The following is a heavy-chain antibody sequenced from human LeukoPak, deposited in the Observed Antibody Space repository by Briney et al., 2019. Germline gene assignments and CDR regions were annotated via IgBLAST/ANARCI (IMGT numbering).Heavy chain of an antibody. V-gene: IGHV4-34*01. CDR3: ARRTAGTIDY. Sequence: SETLSLTCAVYGGSFSGHYWSWIRQPPGKGLEWIGEINNSGSTNYNPSLKSRVTISVDTSKNQFSLKVNSVTAADTAVYYCARRTAGTIDYWGQGTLVTVSS. CDR1: GGSFSGHY. D-gene: IGHD6-19*01. J-gene: IGHJ4*02. CDR2: INNSGST.